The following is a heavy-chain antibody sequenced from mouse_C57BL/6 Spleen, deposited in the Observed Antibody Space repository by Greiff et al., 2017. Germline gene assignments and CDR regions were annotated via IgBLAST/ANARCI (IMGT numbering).Heavy chain of an antibody. Sequence: EVQLQQPGPELVKPGASVKISCKASGYTFTDYYMNWVKQSHGKSLEWIGDINPNNGGTSYNQKFKGKATLTVDKSSSTAYMELRSLTSEDSAVYYCAIYGSSYGFAYWGQGTLVTVSA. V-gene: IGHV1-26*01. D-gene: IGHD1-1*01. CDR1: GYTFTDYY. CDR3: AIYGSSYGFAY. J-gene: IGHJ3*01. CDR2: INPNNGGT.